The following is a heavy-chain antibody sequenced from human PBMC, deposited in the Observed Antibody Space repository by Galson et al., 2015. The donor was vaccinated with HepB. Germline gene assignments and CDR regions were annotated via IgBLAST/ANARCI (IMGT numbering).Heavy chain of an antibody. Sequence: SLRLSCAASGFTFYVYTMSWVRQAPGKGLEWVSAVRGSGTGTWYADSVKGRFTISRDDSKNTVFLQMNSLRAEDTAIYYCAKDSGFGGEDYWGQGVLVTVSS. CDR1: GFTFYVYT. V-gene: IGHV3-23*01. J-gene: IGHJ4*02. D-gene: IGHD3-16*01. CDR3: AKDSGFGGEDY. CDR2: VRGSGTGT.